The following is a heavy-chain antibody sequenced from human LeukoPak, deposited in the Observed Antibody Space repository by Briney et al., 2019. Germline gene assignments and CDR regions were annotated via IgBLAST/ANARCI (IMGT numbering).Heavy chain of an antibody. CDR3: ARDWGYSSGWYQVGYFDY. V-gene: IGHV4-39*07. CDR1: GGSISSSSYY. J-gene: IGHJ4*02. Sequence: SETLSLTCTVSGGSISSSSYYWGWIRQPPGKGLEWIGSIYHSGSTYYNPSLKSRVTISVDTSKNQFSLKLSSVTAADTAVYYCARDWGYSSGWYQVGYFDYWGQGTLVTVSS. CDR2: IYHSGST. D-gene: IGHD6-19*01.